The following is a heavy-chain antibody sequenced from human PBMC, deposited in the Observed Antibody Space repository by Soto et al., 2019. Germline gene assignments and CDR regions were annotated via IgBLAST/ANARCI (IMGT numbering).Heavy chain of an antibody. D-gene: IGHD2-15*01. Sequence: ASVKVSCKASGYTFTSYAMHWVRQAPGQRLEWMGWINAGNGNTKYSQKFQGRVTMTRDTSTSTVYMELSSLRSEDTAVYYCAALRGYCSGGSCYSGAFDIWGQGTMVTVSS. CDR2: INAGNGNT. J-gene: IGHJ3*02. V-gene: IGHV1-3*01. CDR1: GYTFTSYA. CDR3: AALRGYCSGGSCYSGAFDI.